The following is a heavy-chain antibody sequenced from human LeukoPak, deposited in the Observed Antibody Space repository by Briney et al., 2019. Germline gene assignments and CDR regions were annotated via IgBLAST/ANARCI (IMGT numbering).Heavy chain of an antibody. Sequence: ASVKVSCKTSGYTFTNYDINWVRQATGQGLEWMGWINPNSGGTNYAQKFQGWVTMTRDTSISTAYMELSRLRSDDTAVYYCARDRHPGIAAAGPYDAFDIWGQGTMVTVSS. D-gene: IGHD6-13*01. CDR2: INPNSGGT. CDR3: ARDRHPGIAAAGPYDAFDI. V-gene: IGHV1-2*04. J-gene: IGHJ3*02. CDR1: GYTFTNYD.